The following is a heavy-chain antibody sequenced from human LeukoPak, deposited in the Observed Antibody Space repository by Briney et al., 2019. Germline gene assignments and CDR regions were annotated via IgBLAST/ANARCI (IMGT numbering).Heavy chain of an antibody. CDR1: RFTFSSYW. Sequence: GGSLRLSCAPSRFTFSSYWISWVRQAPGEGLEWVASIKQDGAEKSYVDSVKGPFTISKDNAKNSLYPQMTSLRAEDTAVYYCAREDHSNFEYWGQGTLVTVSS. CDR3: AREDHSNFEY. J-gene: IGHJ4*02. V-gene: IGHV3-7*01. D-gene: IGHD4-11*01. CDR2: IKQDGAEK.